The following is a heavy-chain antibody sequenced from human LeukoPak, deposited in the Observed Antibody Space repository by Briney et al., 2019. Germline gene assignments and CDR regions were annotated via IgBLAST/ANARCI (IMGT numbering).Heavy chain of an antibody. V-gene: IGHV3-23*01. CDR2: ISGSGGST. CDR1: GFTFNSYG. Sequence: GGALRLSCAASGFTFNSYGMSWVRQAPGEGLEWVSAISGSGGSTYDADSVKGRFTISRDNSKNTLYLQMNSLRAEDTAVYYCAKAGHYYDSSGYFDYWGQGTLVTVSS. CDR3: AKAGHYYDSSGYFDY. J-gene: IGHJ4*02. D-gene: IGHD3-22*01.